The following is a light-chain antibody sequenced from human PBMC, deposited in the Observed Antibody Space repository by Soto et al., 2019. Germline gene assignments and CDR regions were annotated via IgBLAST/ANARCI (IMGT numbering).Light chain of an antibody. J-gene: IGKJ4*01. V-gene: IGKV1-9*01. CDR2: AAS. CDR1: QGINNY. Sequence: DIQLTQSPSFLSASVGDRVTITCRASQGINNYLAWYQQKPGKAPKLLIYAASTLLSGVPSRFSGSGSGTEFTLTISSLQPEDFATYHCQQVNDYSPTFGGGTKVEIK. CDR3: QQVNDYSPT.